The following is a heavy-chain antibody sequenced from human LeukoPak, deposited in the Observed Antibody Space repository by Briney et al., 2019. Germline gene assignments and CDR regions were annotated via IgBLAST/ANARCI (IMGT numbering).Heavy chain of an antibody. CDR2: MNPNSGNT. CDR3: AREFVVVAGTQDAFDI. J-gene: IGHJ3*02. V-gene: IGHV1-8*01. Sequence: ASVKVSCKASGNTCSSNAVNWLRQATGQGLEWMGWMNPNSGNTGYAQKFQGRVTMTRNTSISTAYMELSSLRSEDTAVYYCAREFVVVAGTQDAFDIWGQGTMVTVSS. D-gene: IGHD2-15*01. CDR1: GNTCSSNA.